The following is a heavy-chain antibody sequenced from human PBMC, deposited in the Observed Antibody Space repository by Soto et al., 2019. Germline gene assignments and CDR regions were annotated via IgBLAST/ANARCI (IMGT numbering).Heavy chain of an antibody. CDR1: GGSISSYY. CDR2: IYTSGST. D-gene: IGHD6-19*01. V-gene: IGHV4-4*07. J-gene: IGHJ4*02. Sequence: QVQLQESGPGLVKPSETLSLTCTVSGGSISSYYWSWIRQPAGKGLEWIGRIYTSGSTNYNPSLKSRVTMSVDTSMNQFSLKLSSVTAADTAVYYCARVRKGYSSGWYDDWGQGTLVTVSS. CDR3: ARVRKGYSSGWYDD.